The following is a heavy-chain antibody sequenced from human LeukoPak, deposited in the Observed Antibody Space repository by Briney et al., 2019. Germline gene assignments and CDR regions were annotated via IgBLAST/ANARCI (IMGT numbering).Heavy chain of an antibody. CDR3: AKESQQIWFGELGSAFDI. Sequence: GGSLRLSCAASGFTFSSYAMSWVRQAPGKGLEWVSGIDRNGDSTGYADSVEGRFTISRDNAKNSLYLQMDSLRAEDTAVYYCAKESQQIWFGELGSAFDIWGQGTMVTVSS. V-gene: IGHV3-20*04. J-gene: IGHJ3*02. CDR1: GFTFSSYA. CDR2: IDRNGDST. D-gene: IGHD3-10*01.